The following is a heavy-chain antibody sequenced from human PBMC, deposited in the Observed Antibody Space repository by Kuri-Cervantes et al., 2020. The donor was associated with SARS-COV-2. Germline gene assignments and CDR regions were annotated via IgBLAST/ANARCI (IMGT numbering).Heavy chain of an antibody. D-gene: IGHD7-27*01. V-gene: IGHV4-59*01. CDR1: GGSISGNS. CDR2: IYYSGST. CDR3: ARDFSGRLTGDHYYYYYMDV. J-gene: IGHJ6*03. Sequence: SETLSLTCTVSGGSISGNSWTWIRQPPGKGLEWIGYIYYSGSTNYNPSLKSRVTISVDTSKNQFSLKPSSVTAADTAVYYCARDFSGRLTGDHYYYYYMDVWGKGTTVTVSS.